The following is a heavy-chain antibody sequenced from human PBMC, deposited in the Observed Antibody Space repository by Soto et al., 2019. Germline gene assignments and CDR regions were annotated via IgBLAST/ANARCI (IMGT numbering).Heavy chain of an antibody. CDR2: LIPFFGTS. J-gene: IGHJ6*02. D-gene: IGHD1-26*01. V-gene: IGHV1-69*01. Sequence: QVQLVQSGAEVKKPGSSVKVSCEASGGTFSSYPINWVRQAPGQGLEWMGGLIPFFGTSNYAQKFQGRVTITAYDSTSTAYMELRSLRSEDTAVYYCARVGHITNYGMAVWGQGTTVTVSS. CDR3: ARVGHITNYGMAV. CDR1: GGTFSSYP.